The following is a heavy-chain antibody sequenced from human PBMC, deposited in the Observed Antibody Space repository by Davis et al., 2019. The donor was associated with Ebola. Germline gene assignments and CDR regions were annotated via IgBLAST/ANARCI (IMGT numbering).Heavy chain of an antibody. D-gene: IGHD1-14*01. CDR2: ISYDGSNK. CDR3: AKDEPSTYYYGMDV. J-gene: IGHJ6*02. V-gene: IGHV3-30-3*01. Sequence: GGSLRLSCAASGFTFSSYAMHWVRQAPGKGLEWVAVISYDGSNKYYADSVKGRFTISRDNSKNTLYLQMNSLRAEDTAVYYCAKDEPSTYYYGMDVWGQGTTVTVSS. CDR1: GFTFSSYA.